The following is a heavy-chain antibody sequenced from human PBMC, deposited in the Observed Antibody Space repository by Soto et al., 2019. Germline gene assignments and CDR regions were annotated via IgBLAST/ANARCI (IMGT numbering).Heavy chain of an antibody. CDR3: ARGGCRVVISYYGMNP. CDR1: GFTFSSYW. D-gene: IGHD3-16*02. V-gene: IGHV3-7*04. CDR2: IKQDGSEK. J-gene: IGHJ6*02. Sequence: EVQLVESGGGLVQPGGSLRLSCAASGFTFSSYWMSWVRQAPGKGLEWVANIKQDGSEKYYVDSVKGRFTISRDNAKNSLYVQMSRLIAGDKAVYYCARGGCRVVISYYGMNPWGQGTTGAVTS.